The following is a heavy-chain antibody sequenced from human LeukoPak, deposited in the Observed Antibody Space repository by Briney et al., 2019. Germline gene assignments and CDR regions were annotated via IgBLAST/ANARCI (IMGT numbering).Heavy chain of an antibody. CDR2: INQDGSVK. D-gene: IGHD3-10*02. V-gene: IGHV3-7*01. CDR3: TRDSQDSYVYYMVV. CDR1: GFTFSRYW. J-gene: IGHJ6*03. Sequence: GGSLRLSCAVSGFTFSRYWMSWVRQAPGKGPEWVANINQDGSVKCYVDSVKGRFTISRDSATNSLYLQMNSLRAEDTAVYYCTRDSQDSYVYYMVVWGKGTTVTVSS.